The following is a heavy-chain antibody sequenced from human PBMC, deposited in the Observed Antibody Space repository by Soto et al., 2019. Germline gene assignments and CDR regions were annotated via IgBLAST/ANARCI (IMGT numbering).Heavy chain of an antibody. CDR2: ILSNDGK. D-gene: IGHD3-16*01. Sequence: QVTLKEAGPVLVKPTETLTLTCTVSGFSLSNPRMGVAWIRQPPGKALEWLAHILSNDGKSYNTSLNSRLTISTDPSKSQVVLTMITMDPVDTATYYCARIEPPGSYVYYMDAWGKGTMVTVSS. CDR1: GFSLSNPRMG. CDR3: ARIEPPGSYVYYMDA. V-gene: IGHV2-26*01. J-gene: IGHJ6*03.